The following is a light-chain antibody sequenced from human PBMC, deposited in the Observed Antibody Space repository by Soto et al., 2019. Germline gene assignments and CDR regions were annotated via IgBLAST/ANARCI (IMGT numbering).Light chain of an antibody. CDR1: SSDIGGYKY. J-gene: IGLJ1*01. V-gene: IGLV2-14*01. Sequence: QSVLTQPASVSGSPGQLITISCTGTSSDIGGYKYVSWYQQHPGKAPKLMIYEVTYRPSGVSDRFSGSKSGNTASLTVSGLQAEDEADYYCSSYTSSGTLYVFGTGTKVTVL. CDR2: EVT. CDR3: SSYTSSGTLYV.